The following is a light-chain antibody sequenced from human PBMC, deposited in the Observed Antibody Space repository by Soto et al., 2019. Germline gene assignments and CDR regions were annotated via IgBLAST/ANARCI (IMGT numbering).Light chain of an antibody. CDR2: EVS. Sequence: ALTQPASVSGSPGQSITISCTGTSSDVGAYDYVSWYQQHPDKAPKLMIYEVSNRPSGVSNRFSGSKSVNTATLTISGLQADDEADYYCSSYTSSSTRVFGTGTQLTVL. CDR3: SSYTSSSTRV. CDR1: SSDVGAYDY. J-gene: IGLJ1*01. V-gene: IGLV2-14*03.